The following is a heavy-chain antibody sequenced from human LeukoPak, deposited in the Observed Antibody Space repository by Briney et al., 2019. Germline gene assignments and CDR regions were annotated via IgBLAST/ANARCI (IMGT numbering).Heavy chain of an antibody. CDR3: ASWPGAWYGEDF. CDR1: GFTFSSYS. D-gene: IGHD3-10*01. J-gene: IGHJ4*02. Sequence: PGGSLRLSCAASGFTFSSYSMIWVRQAPGKGLEWVSSISSSSSYIYYGDSVRGRFTISRDNSKNTLYLQMNSLGAEDTAVYYCASWPGAWYGEDFRGQGTLVTVSS. V-gene: IGHV3-21*04. CDR2: ISSSSSYI.